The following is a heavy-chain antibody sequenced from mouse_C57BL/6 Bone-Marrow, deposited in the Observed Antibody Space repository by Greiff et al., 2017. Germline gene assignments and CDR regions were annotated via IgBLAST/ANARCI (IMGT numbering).Heavy chain of an antibody. V-gene: IGHV14-4*01. CDR2: IDPENGDT. CDR1: GFNIKDDY. D-gene: IGHD2-4*01. Sequence: VQLQQSGAELVRPGASVKLSCTASGFNIKDDYMHWVKQRPEQGLEWIGWIDPENGDTEYASQFPGKATITADPSSNTAYLQLSSLTSEDTAVYYCTTPIDYDYDVNYWGQGTLVTVSA. CDR3: TTPIDYDYDVNY. J-gene: IGHJ3*01.